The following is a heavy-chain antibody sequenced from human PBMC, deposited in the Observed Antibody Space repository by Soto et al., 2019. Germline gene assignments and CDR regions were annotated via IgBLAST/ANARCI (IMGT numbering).Heavy chain of an antibody. Sequence: GASVKVSCKASGYTFTCSYMHWVRQAPGQGLEWMGWINPNSGGTNYAQKFQGWVTMTRDTSISTAYMELSRLRSDDTAVYYCARGDYSNYALSDPSFDYWGQGTLVTVSS. V-gene: IGHV1-2*04. J-gene: IGHJ4*02. CDR1: GYTFTCSY. CDR3: ARGDYSNYALSDPSFDY. D-gene: IGHD4-4*01. CDR2: INPNSGGT.